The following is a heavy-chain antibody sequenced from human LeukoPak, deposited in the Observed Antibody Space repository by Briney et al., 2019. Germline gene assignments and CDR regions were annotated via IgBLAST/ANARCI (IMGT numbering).Heavy chain of an antibody. CDR2: IYTSGST. V-gene: IGHV4-61*02. Sequence: SETLSLTCTVSGGSISSGSHYWSWIRQPAGKGLEWIGRIYTSGSTNYNPSLKGRVTISVDTSKNQFSLKLSSVTAADTAVYYCARESYSSSWCFDYWGPGTLVTVSS. CDR1: GGSISSGSHY. J-gene: IGHJ4*02. D-gene: IGHD6-13*01. CDR3: ARESYSSSWCFDY.